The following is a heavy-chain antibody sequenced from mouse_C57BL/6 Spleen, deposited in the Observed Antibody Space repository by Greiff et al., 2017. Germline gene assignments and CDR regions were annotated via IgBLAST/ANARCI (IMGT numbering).Heavy chain of an antibody. J-gene: IGHJ4*01. D-gene: IGHD2-4*01. V-gene: IGHV1-78*01. Sequence: VQLQQSDAELVKPGASVKISCKASGYTFTDYTIHWMKQRPEQGLEWIGYIYPRDGSTKYNEKFKGKATLTADKSSSTAYMQLNSLTSEDSAVYFCARENDYDGDYYAMDYWGQGTSVTASS. CDR1: GYTFTDYT. CDR3: ARENDYDGDYYAMDY. CDR2: IYPRDGST.